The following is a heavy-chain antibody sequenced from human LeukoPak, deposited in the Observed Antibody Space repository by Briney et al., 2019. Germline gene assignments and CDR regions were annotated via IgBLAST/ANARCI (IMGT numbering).Heavy chain of an antibody. D-gene: IGHD3-9*01. CDR1: GYTFTGYY. J-gene: IGHJ6*02. CDR3: ARGGGRDYDILTGLYYYYGMDV. Sequence: ASVKVSCKASGYTFTGYYMHWVRQAPGQGLEWMGWFNPNSGGTDYAQKFQGRVTMTRDTSISTAYMELSRLRSDDTAVYYCARGGGRDYDILTGLYYYYGMDVWGQGTTVTVSS. V-gene: IGHV1-2*02. CDR2: FNPNSGGT.